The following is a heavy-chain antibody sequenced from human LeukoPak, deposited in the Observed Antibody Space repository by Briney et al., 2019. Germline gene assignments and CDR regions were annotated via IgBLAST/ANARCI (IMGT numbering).Heavy chain of an antibody. Sequence: GGSLRLSCAASGFTVSSNYISWVRQAPGKGLEWASVIYSGGSTYYTDSVKGGFTISRDNSKNALYLQMNSMSAEDTDVYSCARGPRAYGYDYWGQGTLVTVSS. D-gene: IGHD6-25*01. CDR3: ARGPRAYGYDY. J-gene: IGHJ4*02. CDR1: GFTVSSNY. CDR2: IYSGGST. V-gene: IGHV3-53*01.